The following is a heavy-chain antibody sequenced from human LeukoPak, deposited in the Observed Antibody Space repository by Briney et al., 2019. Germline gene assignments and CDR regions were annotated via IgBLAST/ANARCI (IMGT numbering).Heavy chain of an antibody. CDR3: AKPHLKYYYDSSGYSLDY. CDR1: GFTFSSYG. Sequence: GGSLRLSCAASGFTFSSYGMHWVRQAPGKGLEWVAFIRYDGSNKYYADSVKGRFTISRDNSKNTLYLQMNSLRAEDTAVYYCAKPHLKYYYDSSGYSLDYWGQGTLVTVSS. J-gene: IGHJ4*02. CDR2: IRYDGSNK. V-gene: IGHV3-30*02. D-gene: IGHD3-22*01.